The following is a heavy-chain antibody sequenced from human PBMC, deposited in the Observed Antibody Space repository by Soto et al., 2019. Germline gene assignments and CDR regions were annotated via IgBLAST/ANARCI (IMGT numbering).Heavy chain of an antibody. Sequence: ESGGGLVQPGGSLRLSCTASGFTFSSYEMNWVRQAPGRGLEWVSYIDISGSTIYYADSVKGRFTISRDNAKSSQYLQMNSLRADDTAVYYCAREEVVPAAPLDFWGQGTLVTVSS. CDR2: IDISGSTI. CDR3: AREEVVPAAPLDF. V-gene: IGHV3-48*03. J-gene: IGHJ4*02. CDR1: GFTFSSYE. D-gene: IGHD2-2*01.